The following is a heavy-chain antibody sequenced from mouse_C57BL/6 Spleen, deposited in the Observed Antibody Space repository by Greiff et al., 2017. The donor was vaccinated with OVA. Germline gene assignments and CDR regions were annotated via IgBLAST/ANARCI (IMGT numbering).Heavy chain of an antibody. CDR1: GFTFSSYG. CDR3: ARQDYYGSYYYAMDY. CDR2: ISSGGSYT. V-gene: IGHV5-6*01. J-gene: IGHJ4*01. Sequence: EVQRVESGGDLVKPGGSLKLSCAASGFTFSSYGMSWVRQTPDKRLEWVATISSGGSYTYYPDSVKGRFTISRDNAKNTLYLQMSSLKSEDTAMYYCARQDYYGSYYYAMDYWGQGTSVTVSS. D-gene: IGHD1-1*01.